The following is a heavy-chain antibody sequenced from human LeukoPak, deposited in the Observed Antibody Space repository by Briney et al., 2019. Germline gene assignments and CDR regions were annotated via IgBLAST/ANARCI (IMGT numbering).Heavy chain of an antibody. D-gene: IGHD2-15*01. J-gene: IGHJ1*01. CDR2: ISSSGSTK. CDR3: ARGPNFGSRGEELDFQH. CDR1: GFPLSRYE. Sequence: GGALTLSCAASGFPLSRYEMNWVRQAPGKGLEWVSYISSSGSTKYYAHSVKGRFTIASDNAKNSLYLQMSSLRAEDTSVYYCARGPNFGSRGEELDFQHWGQGTLVTVSS. V-gene: IGHV3-48*03.